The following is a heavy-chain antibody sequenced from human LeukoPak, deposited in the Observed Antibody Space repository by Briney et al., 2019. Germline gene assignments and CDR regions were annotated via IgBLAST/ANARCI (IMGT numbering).Heavy chain of an antibody. CDR3: ARVGAYQLLSGYYYYYGMDV. V-gene: IGHV1-3*01. Sequence: GASVKVSCKASGYTFTSYAMHWVRQAPGQRLEWMGWINAGNGNTKYSQKFQGRVTITRDTSASTAYMELSSLRSEDTAVYYCARVGAYQLLSGYYYYYGMDVWGQGTTVTVSS. J-gene: IGHJ6*02. CDR1: GYTFTSYA. D-gene: IGHD2-2*01. CDR2: INAGNGNT.